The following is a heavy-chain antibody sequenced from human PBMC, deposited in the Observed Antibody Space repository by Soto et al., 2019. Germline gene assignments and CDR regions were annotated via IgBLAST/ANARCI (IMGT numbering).Heavy chain of an antibody. V-gene: IGHV3-23*01. CDR3: AKAAGYDFWSARPDMDV. CDR2: LSGSGGSK. J-gene: IGHJ6*03. Sequence: EVQLLESGGGLVQPGGSPRLSCAASGFTFSGFAMSWVRQAPGKGLEWVSGLSGSGGSKYYAESVKGRFTMSRDNSKNTLYLQINSLRAEDTAVYYCAKAAGYDFWSARPDMDVWGKGTTVTVSS. CDR1: GFTFSGFA. D-gene: IGHD3-3*01.